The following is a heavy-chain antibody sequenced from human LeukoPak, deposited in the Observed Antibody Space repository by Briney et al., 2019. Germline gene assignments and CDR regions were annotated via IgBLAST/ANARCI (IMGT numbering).Heavy chain of an antibody. CDR1: GFTFTRYT. J-gene: IGHJ4*02. CDR3: AKAHPGFDY. Sequence: GGPLRLSCAASGFTFTRYTMNWVRQAPGKGLEWVSSIGSSSTFIYYADSVKGRFTISRDNAKNSLFLQMNSLRADDTAVYYWAKAHPGFDYWGQGTLVTVSS. V-gene: IGHV3-21*01. CDR2: IGSSSTFI.